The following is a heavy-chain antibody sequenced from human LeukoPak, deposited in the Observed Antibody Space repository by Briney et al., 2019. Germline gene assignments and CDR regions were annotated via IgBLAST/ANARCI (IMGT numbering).Heavy chain of an antibody. Sequence: PSETLSLTCAVSGGSISSYYWSWIRQPPGKGLEWIGYIYYSGSTNYNPSLKSRVTISVDTSKNQFSLKLSSVTAADTAVYYCAREKFFGVVSLWGQGTLVTVSS. V-gene: IGHV4-59*01. J-gene: IGHJ4*02. CDR2: IYYSGST. CDR3: AREKFFGVVSL. CDR1: GGSISSYY. D-gene: IGHD3-3*01.